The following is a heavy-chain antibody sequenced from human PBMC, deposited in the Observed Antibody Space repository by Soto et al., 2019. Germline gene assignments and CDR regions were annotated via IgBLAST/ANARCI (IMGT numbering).Heavy chain of an antibody. V-gene: IGHV3-21*01. CDR3: AREYYDFWSGYLIWFDP. Sequence: EVQLVESGGGLVKPGGSLRLSCAASGFTFSSYSMNWVRQAPGKGLEWVSSISSSSSYIYYADSVKGRFTISRDNAKNSLHLQMNSLRAEDKAVYYCAREYYDFWSGYLIWFDPWRQGTLVTVS. CDR2: ISSSSSYI. D-gene: IGHD3-3*01. CDR1: GFTFSSYS. J-gene: IGHJ5*02.